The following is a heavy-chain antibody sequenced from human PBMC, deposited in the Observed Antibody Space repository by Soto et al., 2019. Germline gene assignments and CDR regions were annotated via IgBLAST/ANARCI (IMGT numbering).Heavy chain of an antibody. J-gene: IGHJ4*02. Sequence: WASVKVSCKASGGTFSSYAISWVRQAPGQGLEWMGGIIPIFGTANYAQKFQGRVTITADESTSTAYMELSSLRSEDTAVYYCARDFDYYGSGSYYNLGYWGQGTLVTVSS. CDR2: IIPIFGTA. V-gene: IGHV1-69*13. CDR1: GGTFSSYA. CDR3: ARDFDYYGSGSYYNLGY. D-gene: IGHD3-10*01.